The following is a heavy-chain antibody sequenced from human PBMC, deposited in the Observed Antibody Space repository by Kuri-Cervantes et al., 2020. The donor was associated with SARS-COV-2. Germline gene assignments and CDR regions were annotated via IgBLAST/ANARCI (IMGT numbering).Heavy chain of an antibody. V-gene: IGHV2-26*01. CDR3: ARIGSSWYLHSPWFDP. J-gene: IGHJ5*02. Sequence: SGPTLVKPTETLTLTCTVSGFSLSNARMGVGWIRQPPGKALEWLAHIFSNDEKSYSTSLKSRLTISKDTSKSQVVLTMTNMDPVDTATYYCARIGSSWYLHSPWFDPWGQGTLVTVSS. CDR2: IFSNDEK. CDR1: GFSLSNARMG. D-gene: IGHD6-13*01.